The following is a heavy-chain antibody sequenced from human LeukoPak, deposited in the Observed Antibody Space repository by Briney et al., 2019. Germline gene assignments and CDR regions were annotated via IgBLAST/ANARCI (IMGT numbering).Heavy chain of an antibody. CDR3: ARGEGRGGSVAGLTLDY. CDR2: TYYRTKYYN. D-gene: IGHD6-19*01. V-gene: IGHV6-1*01. J-gene: IGHJ4*02. CDR1: GDTFSSNSAA. Sequence: SQTLSLTCAISGDTFSSNSAAWNWIRQAPSRGVEWLVRTYYRTKYYNDYAESVKSRITINPDTSKNQFSLQLNSVTPEDTAVYYCARGEGRGGSVAGLTLDYWGQGTLVSVSS.